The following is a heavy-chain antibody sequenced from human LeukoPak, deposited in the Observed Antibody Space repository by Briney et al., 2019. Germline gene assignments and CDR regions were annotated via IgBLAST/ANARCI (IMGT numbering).Heavy chain of an antibody. D-gene: IGHD3-10*01. CDR2: ISYDGSNK. J-gene: IGHJ4*02. CDR1: GFTFSSYG. CDR3: AKDHYYYGSGIYFMHYFDY. V-gene: IGHV3-30*18. Sequence: GGSLRLSCAASGFTFSSYGMNWVRQAPGKGLEWVAVISYDGSNKYYADSVKGRFTISRENSKNTLHLQMNSLRAEDTAVYYCAKDHYYYGSGIYFMHYFDYWGQGTLVTVSS.